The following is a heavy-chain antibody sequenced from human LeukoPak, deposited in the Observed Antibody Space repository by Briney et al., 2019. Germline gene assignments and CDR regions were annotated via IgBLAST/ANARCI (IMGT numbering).Heavy chain of an antibody. CDR2: ISGSGGST. CDR3: AKTVSCCRTCSLGPFDV. D-gene: IGHD4-11*01. J-gene: IGHJ3*01. V-gene: IGHV3-23*01. CDR1: GFTFSRNA. Sequence: GGSLRLSCAASGFTFSRNAMAWVRQAPGKGPEWVSGISGSGGSTYHADSVKGRFTITRDNSKNTLYLQMDSLRAEDTALYYCAKTVSCCRTCSLGPFDVWGQGTMVTVSS.